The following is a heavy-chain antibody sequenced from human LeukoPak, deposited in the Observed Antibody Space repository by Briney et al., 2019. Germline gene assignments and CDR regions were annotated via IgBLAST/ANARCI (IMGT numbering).Heavy chain of an antibody. J-gene: IGHJ4*02. D-gene: IGHD6-19*01. CDR2: FDPEDGEA. CDR1: GYTLTELS. V-gene: IGHV1-24*01. CDR3: ATWSDSSGWPMFDY. Sequence: WASVKVSCKVSGYTLTELSMHWVRQAPGKGLEWMGGFDPEDGEAIYAQKFQGRVTMTEDTSTDTAYMELSSLRSEDTAVYYCATWSDSSGWPMFDYWGQGTLVTVSS.